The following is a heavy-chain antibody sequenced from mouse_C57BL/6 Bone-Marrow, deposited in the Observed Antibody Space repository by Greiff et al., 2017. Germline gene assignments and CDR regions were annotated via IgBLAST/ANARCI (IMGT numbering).Heavy chain of an antibody. D-gene: IGHD2-5*01. J-gene: IGHJ3*01. CDR2: IWGVGST. Sequence: VQLQESGPGLVAPSQSLSITCTVSGFSLTSYGVDWVRQSPGKGLEWLGVIWGVGSTNYNSALKSRLSISKDNSKSQVFLKMNSLQTDDTAMYYCASSYYSNPLWFAYWGQGTLVTVSA. CDR3: ASSYYSNPLWFAY. V-gene: IGHV2-6*01. CDR1: GFSLTSYG.